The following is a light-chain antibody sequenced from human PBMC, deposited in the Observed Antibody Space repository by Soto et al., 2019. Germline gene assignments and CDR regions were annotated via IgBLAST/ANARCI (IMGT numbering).Light chain of an antibody. CDR1: QSVSNNY. Sequence: EIVLTQSPGTLSLSPGERATLSCRASQSVSNNYLAWYQQKPGQAPRLLIYGASNRATGIPDRFSGSGSGTDFTLTISSLEPEDFALYYCQQYSKWPITFGQGTRLEIK. CDR3: QQYSKWPIT. V-gene: IGKV3-20*01. J-gene: IGKJ5*01. CDR2: GAS.